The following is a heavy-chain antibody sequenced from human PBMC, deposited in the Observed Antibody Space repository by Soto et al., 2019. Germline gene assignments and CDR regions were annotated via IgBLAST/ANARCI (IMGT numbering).Heavy chain of an antibody. D-gene: IGHD4-4*01. Sequence: ASVKVSCKASGYTFTGYYMHWVRQAPGQGLEWMGWINPNSGGTNYAQKFQGWVTMTRDTSISTAYMGLSRLRSDDTAVYYCARDPTTVTTRPNPDFESREPQSPFYYFDYWGQGTLVTVSS. CDR2: INPNSGGT. J-gene: IGHJ4*02. CDR1: GYTFTGYY. CDR3: ARDPTTVTTRPNPDFESREPQSPFYYFDY. V-gene: IGHV1-2*04.